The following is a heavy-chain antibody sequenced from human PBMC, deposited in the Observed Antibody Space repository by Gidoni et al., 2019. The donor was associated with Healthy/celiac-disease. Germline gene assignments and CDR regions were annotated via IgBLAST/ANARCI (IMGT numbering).Heavy chain of an antibody. D-gene: IGHD6-19*01. Sequence: CPASGFTFSSYGMHWVRQAPGKGLEWVAVIWYDGSNKYYADSVKGRFTISRDNSKNTLYLQMNSLRAEDTAVYYCARDESGYSSGWYNYWGQGTLVTVSS. J-gene: IGHJ4*02. CDR3: ARDESGYSSGWYNY. V-gene: IGHV3-33*01. CDR1: GFTFSSYG. CDR2: IWYDGSNK.